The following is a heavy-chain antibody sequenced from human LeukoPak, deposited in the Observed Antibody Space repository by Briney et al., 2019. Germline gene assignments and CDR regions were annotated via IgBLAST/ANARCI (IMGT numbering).Heavy chain of an antibody. CDR3: ARATSNAFDI. V-gene: IGHV3-74*01. Sequence: GGSLRLSCAASGFTFSSHWMHWVRHAPGKGLGWVSRINSDGSSTTYADPVKGRFTISRDNAKNTLYLQMNSLRAEDTAVYYCARATSNAFDIWGQGTMVTVSS. CDR1: GFTFSSHW. J-gene: IGHJ3*02. CDR2: INSDGSST.